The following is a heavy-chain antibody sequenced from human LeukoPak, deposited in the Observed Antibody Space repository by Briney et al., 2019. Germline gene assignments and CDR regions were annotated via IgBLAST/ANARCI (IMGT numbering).Heavy chain of an antibody. V-gene: IGHV4-59*08. D-gene: IGHD6-6*01. CDR1: GGSISSLY. CDR3: ARHRAYSSSSPFDY. Sequence: PSETLSLTCSVSGGSISSLYWIWIRQPPGKGLEGIGYIYYTGSTNYNPSLKSRVTMFVDMSKNQFSLRLSSVTDADTAVYYCARHRAYSSSSPFDYWGQGTLVTVSS. CDR2: IYYTGST. J-gene: IGHJ4*02.